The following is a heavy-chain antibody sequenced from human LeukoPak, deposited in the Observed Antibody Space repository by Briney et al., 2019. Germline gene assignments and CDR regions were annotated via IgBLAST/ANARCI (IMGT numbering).Heavy chain of an antibody. Sequence: GASVKVSCKASADTFNTYGISWVRQAPGQGLEWMGWISPDNGNTNYAQKLQGRVTMTTDTSTSTAYMELRSLRSDDTAVYYCARGYGSGSYFPGYFDYWGQGTLVTVSS. J-gene: IGHJ4*02. D-gene: IGHD3-10*01. CDR3: ARGYGSGSYFPGYFDY. CDR1: ADTFNTYG. CDR2: ISPDNGNT. V-gene: IGHV1-18*01.